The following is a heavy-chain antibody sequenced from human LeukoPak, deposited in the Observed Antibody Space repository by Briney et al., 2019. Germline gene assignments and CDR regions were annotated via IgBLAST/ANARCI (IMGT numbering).Heavy chain of an antibody. D-gene: IGHD2-2*01. CDR3: ARARPPSNMSRPPYYFDY. CDR2: IIPIFGTA. Sequence: SVKVSCKASGGTFSSYAISWVRQAPGQGLEWMGGIIPIFGTANYAQKFQGRVTITTDESTSTAYMELSSLRSEDTAVYYCARARPPSNMSRPPYYFDYWGQGTLVTVSS. V-gene: IGHV1-69*05. J-gene: IGHJ4*02. CDR1: GGTFSSYA.